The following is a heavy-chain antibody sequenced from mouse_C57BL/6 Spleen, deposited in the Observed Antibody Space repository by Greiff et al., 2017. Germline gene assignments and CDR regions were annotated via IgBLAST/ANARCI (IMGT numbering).Heavy chain of an antibody. J-gene: IGHJ4*01. CDR2: IHPNSGST. Sequence: VQLKQSGAELVKPGASVKLSCKASGYTFTSYWMHWVKQRPGQGLEWIGMIHPNSGSTNSNEKFKSKATLTVDKSSSTAYIQLSSLTSEDSAVYYCAIEVEYWGHVASVTVSS. CDR1: GYTFTSYW. CDR3: AIEVEY. V-gene: IGHV1-64*01.